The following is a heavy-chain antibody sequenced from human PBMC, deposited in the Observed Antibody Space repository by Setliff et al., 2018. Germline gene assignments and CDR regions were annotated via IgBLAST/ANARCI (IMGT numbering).Heavy chain of an antibody. V-gene: IGHV1-3*01. CDR3: ARAPLESGYYYGQGHYFDN. J-gene: IGHJ4*02. CDR1: GYPFTSNS. CDR2: INAGNGYT. Sequence: ASVKVSCKASGYPFTSNSMHWVRQAPGQRLEWMGWINAGNGYTKYSQKFQGRVTMTRDTSTSTVYMELSSLRSEDTAVYYCARAPLESGYYYGQGHYFDNWGQGTLVTVSS. D-gene: IGHD5-18*01.